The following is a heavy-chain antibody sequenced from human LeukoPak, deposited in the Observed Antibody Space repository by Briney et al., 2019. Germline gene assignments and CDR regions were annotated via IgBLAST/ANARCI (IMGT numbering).Heavy chain of an antibody. Sequence: PGGSLRLSCAASGFTFSSYGMHWVRQAPGKGLEWVALISHNEKDKVYADSVKGRFTIARDNSKGTLYLQMDSLRLDDTAFYYCAKDLGDYGDYDPPGYWGQGTLVTVSS. CDR2: ISHNEKDK. J-gene: IGHJ4*02. V-gene: IGHV3-30*18. CDR1: GFTFSSYG. CDR3: AKDLGDYGDYDPPGY. D-gene: IGHD4-17*01.